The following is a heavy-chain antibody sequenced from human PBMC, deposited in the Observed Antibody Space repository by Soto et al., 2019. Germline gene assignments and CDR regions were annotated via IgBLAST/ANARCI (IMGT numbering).Heavy chain of an antibody. CDR2: VSGSGGST. J-gene: IGHJ5*02. V-gene: IGHV3-23*01. CDR1: GFTFSNHA. Sequence: GGSLRLSCAASGFTFSNHAMSWVRQTPGKGLEWVSSVSGSGGSTQHADSVKGRFTISRDNFKNALYLQMNSLRVEDTAVYYCAKGTHYYDSSENWFDLWGQGTLVTVSS. D-gene: IGHD3-22*01. CDR3: AKGTHYYDSSENWFDL.